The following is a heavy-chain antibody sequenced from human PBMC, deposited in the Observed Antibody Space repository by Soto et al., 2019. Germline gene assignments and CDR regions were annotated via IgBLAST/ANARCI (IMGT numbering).Heavy chain of an antibody. CDR2: IYPGDSDT. D-gene: IGHD2-8*01. CDR3: ARGRANNGTSECTIDV. Sequence: DSLKISCKGSGYSFSDYWIAWVRQMPGTGLEWMGIIYPGDSDTRKSPSFQGQVTISADKSISTAFLQWSTLKASDTAIYYCARGRANNGTSECTIDVCCQGSTFTVS. CDR1: GYSFSDYW. V-gene: IGHV5-51*01. J-gene: IGHJ6*02.